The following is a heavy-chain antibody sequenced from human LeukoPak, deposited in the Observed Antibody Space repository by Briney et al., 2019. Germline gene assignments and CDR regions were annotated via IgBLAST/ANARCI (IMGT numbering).Heavy chain of an antibody. V-gene: IGHV3-23*01. Sequence: GGSLRLSCAASGFTFSSYAMSWVRQAPGKGLEWVSAISGSGGSTYYADSVKGRFTISRDNSKNTLFLQMNSLRAEDTAVYYCAKDDRYCSSTNCYFVYWGQGALVTVSS. CDR3: AKDDRYCSSTNCYFVY. CDR2: ISGSGGST. CDR1: GFTFSSYA. D-gene: IGHD2-2*01. J-gene: IGHJ4*02.